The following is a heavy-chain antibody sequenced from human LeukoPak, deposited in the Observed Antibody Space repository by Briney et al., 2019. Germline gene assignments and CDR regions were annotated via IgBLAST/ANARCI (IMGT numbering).Heavy chain of an antibody. CDR3: ARERVSRMYRTGSGYRYYYCMDV. J-gene: IGHJ6*03. Sequence: GGSLRLSCAGSGFNFGDYGVTWVRQAPGRGLEWIAFMANEAHGATVEYAAAIKDRFIISRDESRSIAYLQMNSLRTEDTAVYLCARERVSRMYRTGSGYRYYYCMDVWGKGTTVIVSS. CDR1: GFNFGDYG. CDR2: MANEAHGATV. V-gene: IGHV3-49*04. D-gene: IGHD6-19*01.